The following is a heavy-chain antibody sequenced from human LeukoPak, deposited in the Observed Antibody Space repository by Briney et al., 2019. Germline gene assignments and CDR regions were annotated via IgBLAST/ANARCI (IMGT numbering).Heavy chain of an antibody. Sequence: GRSLRLSCAASGFTFSSYAMHWVRQAPGKGLEWVAVISYDGSNKYYADSVKGRFTISRDNSKNTLYLQMNSLRAEDTVVYYCARDQYYDFWSGLYYYYMDVWGKGTTVTVSS. CDR1: GFTFSSYA. D-gene: IGHD3-3*01. CDR3: ARDQYYDFWSGLYYYYMDV. V-gene: IGHV3-30*01. J-gene: IGHJ6*03. CDR2: ISYDGSNK.